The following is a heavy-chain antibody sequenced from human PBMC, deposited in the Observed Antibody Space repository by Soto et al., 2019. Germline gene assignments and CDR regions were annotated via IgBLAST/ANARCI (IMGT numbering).Heavy chain of an antibody. CDR1: GYTFTSYY. Sequence: ASVKVSCKASGYTFTSYYMHWVRQAPGQGLEWMGIINPSGGSTSYAQKFQGRVTMTRDTSTSTVYMELSSLRSEDTAVYYCAREQEGDSSGYSFDYWGRGTLVTVSS. J-gene: IGHJ4*02. D-gene: IGHD3-22*01. CDR2: INPSGGST. CDR3: AREQEGDSSGYSFDY. V-gene: IGHV1-46*01.